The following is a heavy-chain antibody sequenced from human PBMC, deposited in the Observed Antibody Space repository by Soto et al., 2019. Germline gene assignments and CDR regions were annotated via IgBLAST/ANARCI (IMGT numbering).Heavy chain of an antibody. CDR1: GYNFASYG. V-gene: IGHV1-18*01. Sequence: QVQLVQSGAEVKKPGASVKVSCKASGYNFASYGISWVRQAPGQGLEWMGWISVYNGNTKYAQKLQGRVTMTTDTSASTAHMELRSLRSDVSAVYYCARMQVEYSYYHFDYWGQGTVVSVSS. D-gene: IGHD5-18*01. CDR3: ARMQVEYSYYHFDY. CDR2: ISVYNGNT. J-gene: IGHJ4*02.